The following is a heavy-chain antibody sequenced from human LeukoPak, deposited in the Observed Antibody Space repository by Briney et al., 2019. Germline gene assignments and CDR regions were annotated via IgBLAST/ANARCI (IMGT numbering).Heavy chain of an antibody. CDR2: IGGSGDNI. D-gene: IGHD3-10*01. CDR1: GFIFSGYG. Sequence: GGSLRLSCAVSGFIFSGYGMSWVRQAPGKGLEWVSGIGGSGDNIYYADSVKGRFTISRDNSKNTLYLQMNSLRAEDTAVYYCAKRSGYGSGSYWYNYGMDVWGQGTTVTVSS. CDR3: AKRSGYGSGSYWYNYGMDV. J-gene: IGHJ6*02. V-gene: IGHV3-23*01.